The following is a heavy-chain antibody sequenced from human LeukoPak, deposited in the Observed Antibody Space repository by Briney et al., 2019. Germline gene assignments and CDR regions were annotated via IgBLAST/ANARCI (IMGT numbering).Heavy chain of an antibody. Sequence: GGSLRLSCAASGFTFSSYAMSWVRQAPGKGLEWVSAISGSGGGTYYADSVKGRFIISRDNSRKTFHLQMDSLRADDTAIYYCAKGKVNHLGALDFWGQGTLVTVSS. CDR2: ISGSGGGT. CDR3: AKGKVNHLGALDF. CDR1: GFTFSSYA. D-gene: IGHD1-26*01. J-gene: IGHJ4*02. V-gene: IGHV3-23*01.